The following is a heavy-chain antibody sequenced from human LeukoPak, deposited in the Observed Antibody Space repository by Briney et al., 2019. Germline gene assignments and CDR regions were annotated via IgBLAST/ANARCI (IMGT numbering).Heavy chain of an antibody. CDR1: GFTFSNFE. V-gene: IGHV3-48*03. Sequence: GGSLRLSCAASGFTFSNFEMTWVRQAPEKGLELVSYISSSGSAIYYADSVKGRLTISRDNAKHSLYLQMNSLRAEDTAVYYCAKVSAMNGDYWGQGTLVTVSS. CDR2: ISSSGSAI. CDR3: AKVSAMNGDY. D-gene: IGHD2-2*01. J-gene: IGHJ4*02.